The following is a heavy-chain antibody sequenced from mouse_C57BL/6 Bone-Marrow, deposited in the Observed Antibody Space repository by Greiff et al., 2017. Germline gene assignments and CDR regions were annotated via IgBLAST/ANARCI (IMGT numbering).Heavy chain of an antibody. Sequence: QVQLQQPGAELVKPGASVKMSCKASGYTFTSYWITWVKQRPGQGLEWIGDIYPGSGSTNYNEKFKSKATLTVDTSSSTDYRQLSGLTSEDSAVXYGARGDYGGNDWGQGTTLTVSS. D-gene: IGHD1-1*01. CDR3: ARGDYGGND. CDR2: IYPGSGST. V-gene: IGHV1-55*01. CDR1: GYTFTSYW. J-gene: IGHJ2*01.